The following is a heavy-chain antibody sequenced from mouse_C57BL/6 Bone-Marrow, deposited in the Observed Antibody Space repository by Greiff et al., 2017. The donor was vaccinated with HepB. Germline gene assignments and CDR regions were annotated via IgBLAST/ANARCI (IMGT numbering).Heavy chain of an antibody. J-gene: IGHJ2*01. CDR3: TKERGGYPHYFDD. CDR2: IDPETGGT. Sequence: QVQLQQSGAELVRPGASVTLSCKASGYTFTDYEMHWVKQTPVHGLEWIGAIDPETGGTAYNQKFKGKAILTADKSSSTAYMELRSLTSEDSAVYYCTKERGGYPHYFDDWGQGTTLTVSS. CDR1: GYTFTDYE. V-gene: IGHV1-15*01. D-gene: IGHD3-1*01.